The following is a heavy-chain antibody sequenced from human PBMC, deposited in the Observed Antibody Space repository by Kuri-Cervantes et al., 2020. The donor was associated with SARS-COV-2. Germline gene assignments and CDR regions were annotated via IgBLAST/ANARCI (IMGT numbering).Heavy chain of an antibody. CDR1: GGSISSSSYY. CDR2: IYYSGTT. CDR3: ARDQGGYYMGV. Sequence: GSLRLSCTVSGGSISSSSYYWGWIRQPPGKGLEWIGSIYYSGTTYYNPSLKSRVTISVDTAKNQFSLKLSSVTAEGTAVYYCARDQGGYYMGVWGKGTTVTVSS. D-gene: IGHD3-16*01. J-gene: IGHJ6*03. V-gene: IGHV4-39*07.